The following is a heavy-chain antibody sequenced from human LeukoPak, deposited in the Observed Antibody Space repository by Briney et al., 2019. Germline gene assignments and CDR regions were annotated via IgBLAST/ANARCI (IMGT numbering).Heavy chain of an antibody. V-gene: IGHV5-51*01. D-gene: IGHD3-9*01. CDR2: IYPDDSN. Sequence: GESLKISCKGSGYSFSNYWIGWVRRLPGKGPEHVGIIYPDDSNSPSFQGQVTISADKSVNTAYLQWNSLKASDTAMYYCARLGRYDILTDSYPQRSWHYDYWGQGTLVIVSS. CDR3: ARLGRYDILTDSYPQRSWHYDY. CDR1: GYSFSNYW. J-gene: IGHJ4*02.